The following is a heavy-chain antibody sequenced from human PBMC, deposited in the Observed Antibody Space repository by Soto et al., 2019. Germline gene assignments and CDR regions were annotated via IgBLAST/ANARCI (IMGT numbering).Heavy chain of an antibody. Sequence: QVQLVQSGAEVKKPGASVKVSCKASGYTFTGYYMHWVRQAPGQGLEWMGWINPNSGGTNYAQKCQGWVTMTRDTSISTAYMELSRLRSDDTAVYYCARWGSSGWHHFDYWGQGTLVTVSS. CDR1: GYTFTGYY. J-gene: IGHJ4*02. V-gene: IGHV1-2*04. CDR3: ARWGSSGWHHFDY. D-gene: IGHD6-19*01. CDR2: INPNSGGT.